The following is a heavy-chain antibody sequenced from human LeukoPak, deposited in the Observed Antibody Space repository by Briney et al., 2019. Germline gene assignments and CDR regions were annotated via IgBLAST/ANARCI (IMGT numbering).Heavy chain of an antibody. CDR3: AKSYYDSSGYYDFDY. V-gene: IGHV3-30*18. Sequence: PGGSLRLSCAASGFTFSSYGMHWVRQAPGKGLEWVAVISYDGSNKYYANSVKGRFTISRDNSKNTLYLQMNSLRAEDTAVYYCAKSYYDSSGYYDFDYWGQGTLVTVSS. CDR1: GFTFSSYG. J-gene: IGHJ4*02. CDR2: ISYDGSNK. D-gene: IGHD3-22*01.